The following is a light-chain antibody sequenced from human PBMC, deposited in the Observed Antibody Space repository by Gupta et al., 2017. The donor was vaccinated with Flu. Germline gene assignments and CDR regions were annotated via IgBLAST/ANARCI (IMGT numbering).Light chain of an antibody. Sequence: SSELPQDPAVSVALGQTVRITCQGDSLRSYYASWYRQKPGQAPVLVIYGKNNRPSGSPDRFSGSSSGNTASLTITGAQAEEEADYYCNSRDSSGNNLGVFGGGTKLTVL. J-gene: IGLJ3*02. V-gene: IGLV3-19*01. CDR1: SLRSYY. CDR2: GKN. CDR3: NSRDSSGNNLGV.